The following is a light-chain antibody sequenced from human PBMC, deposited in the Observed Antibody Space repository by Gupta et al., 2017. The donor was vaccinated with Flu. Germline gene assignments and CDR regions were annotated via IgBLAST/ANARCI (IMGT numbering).Light chain of an antibody. CDR1: DDISTN. Sequence: CGVSDDISTNLAWYQQKPGQAPRLLIYGASTRASGVPGRFSGRGIGTEFTLTIRSVQSEDSAIYYGQEYMKWPPERAFGRGTRVDIK. J-gene: IGKJ1*01. CDR3: QEYMKWPPERA. V-gene: IGKV3-15*01. CDR2: GAS.